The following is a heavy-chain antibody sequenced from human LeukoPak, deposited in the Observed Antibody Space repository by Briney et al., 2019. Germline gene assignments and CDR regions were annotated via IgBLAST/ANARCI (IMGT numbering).Heavy chain of an antibody. Sequence: GGSLILSCAASGFTFSSYSMNWVRQAPGKGLEWVSYISSSSSTIYYADSVRGRFTISRDNAKNSLYLQMNSLRAEDTAVYYCARQGYCSGGSCYFGNYWYLDLWGRGTLVTVSS. J-gene: IGHJ2*01. CDR1: GFTFSSYS. CDR2: ISSSSSTI. D-gene: IGHD2-15*01. V-gene: IGHV3-48*01. CDR3: ARQGYCSGGSCYFGNYWYLDL.